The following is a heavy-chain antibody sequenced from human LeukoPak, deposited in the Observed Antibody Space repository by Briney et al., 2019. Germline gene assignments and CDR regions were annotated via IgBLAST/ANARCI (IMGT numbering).Heavy chain of an antibody. V-gene: IGHV1-2*02. CDR2: INPNSGGT. CDR3: ARSRPPGARMIVLFDY. J-gene: IGHJ4*02. Sequence: ASVKVSCKASGYTFTGYYMHWVRQAPGQGLEWMGWINPNSGGTNYAQKFQGRVTMTRDTSISTAYMELSRLRSDDTAVYYCARSRPPGARMIVLFDYGGQGTLVTVSS. CDR1: GYTFTGYY. D-gene: IGHD3-22*01.